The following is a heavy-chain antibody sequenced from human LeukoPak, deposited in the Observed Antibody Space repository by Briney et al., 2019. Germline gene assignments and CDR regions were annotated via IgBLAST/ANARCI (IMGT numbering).Heavy chain of an antibody. CDR1: GFTFSRYS. J-gene: IGHJ4*02. D-gene: IGHD1-26*01. Sequence: PGGSLRLSCAASGFTFSRYSINWVRQAPGKGLEWVSSINSDSNYIYYPDSMKGRFTVSRDNAKNSLYLQMDSLRAEDTAVYYCARGGGSSDYWGQGTLVTVSS. CDR3: ARGGGSSDY. CDR2: INSDSNYI. V-gene: IGHV3-21*01.